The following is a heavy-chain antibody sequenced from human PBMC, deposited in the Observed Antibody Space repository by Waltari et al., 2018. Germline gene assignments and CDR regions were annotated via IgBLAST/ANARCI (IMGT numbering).Heavy chain of an antibody. Sequence: QLQLQESGPGLVKPSETLSLTCTVSGGSISSSGYYYAWIRQPPGKGLEWIGTIYYSGSTFHNPSLKSRVTISVDTSKNQFSLKLGSVTAADTVVYYCARQDPYRGFDYWGQGTLVTVSS. CDR3: ARQDPYRGFDY. CDR2: IYYSGST. CDR1: GGSISSSGYY. J-gene: IGHJ4*02. D-gene: IGHD1-26*01. V-gene: IGHV4-39*01.